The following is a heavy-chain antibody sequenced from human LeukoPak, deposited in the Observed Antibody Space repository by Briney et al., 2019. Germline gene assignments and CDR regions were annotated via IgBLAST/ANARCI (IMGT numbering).Heavy chain of an antibody. Sequence: GGSLRVSCAACGFTVSSNYLSWVRQARGKGLEWVSVIYSGGSTYYADSVKGRFTISRDNSKNTLYLQMNSLRAEDTAVYYCARDVTLYGSGSLDYWGQGTLVTVSS. V-gene: IGHV3-53*01. CDR2: IYSGGST. CDR3: ARDVTLYGSGSLDY. D-gene: IGHD3-10*01. CDR1: GFTVSSNY. J-gene: IGHJ4*02.